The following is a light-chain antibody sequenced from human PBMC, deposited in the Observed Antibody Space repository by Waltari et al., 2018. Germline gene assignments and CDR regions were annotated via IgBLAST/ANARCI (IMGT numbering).Light chain of an antibody. CDR3: QHYVRIPVT. CDR1: QNIFRT. Sequence: EIVLTQSPGTLSLSPGERATLSCRASQNIFRTLAWYQQKPGQAPRLLIYGAYTRATGIPDRFSGSGSGTDSSLTISGLDPEDFAVYYCQHYVRIPVTFGQGTKVEIK. CDR2: GAY. J-gene: IGKJ1*01. V-gene: IGKV3-20*01.